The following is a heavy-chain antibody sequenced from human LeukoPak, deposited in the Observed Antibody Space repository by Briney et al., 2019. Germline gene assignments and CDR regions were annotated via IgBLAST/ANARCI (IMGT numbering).Heavy chain of an antibody. CDR3: AKGSYYDFWSGYYGFDY. CDR2: ISSSGGST. J-gene: IGHJ4*02. D-gene: IGHD3-3*01. CDR1: GFTFSSYV. Sequence: GGSLRLSCAASGFTFSSYVMSWVRQAPGKGLEWVSAISSSGGSTYYADSVKGRFTISRDNSKNTLYLQMNSLRAEDTAVYYCAKGSYYDFWSGYYGFDYWGQGTLVTVSS. V-gene: IGHV3-23*01.